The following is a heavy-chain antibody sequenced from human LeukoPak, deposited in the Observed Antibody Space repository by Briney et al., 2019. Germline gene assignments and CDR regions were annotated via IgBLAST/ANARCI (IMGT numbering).Heavy chain of an antibody. D-gene: IGHD6-13*01. Sequence: PGGSLRLSCAASGFTFSSYGMHWVRQAPGKGLEWVAFIRYDGSNKYYADSVKGRFTISRDNSKNTLYLQMNSLRAEDTAVYYCAKDSSSWYPPYYYYMDVWGKGTTVTVSS. CDR3: AKDSSSWYPPYYYYMDV. V-gene: IGHV3-30*02. CDR1: GFTFSSYG. CDR2: IRYDGSNK. J-gene: IGHJ6*03.